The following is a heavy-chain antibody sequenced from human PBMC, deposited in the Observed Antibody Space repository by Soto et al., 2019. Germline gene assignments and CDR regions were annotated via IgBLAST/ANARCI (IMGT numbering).Heavy chain of an antibody. CDR3: TRDAKYHDILTGYFVNDH. CDR2: IIPVLGVE. Sequence: SVKVSCKASGGSFSSYIVSWVRQAPGQGLEWMGRIIPVLGVEYYAQKFQGRVTITADKSTSTAYMELSSLRSEDTAVYYCTRDAKYHDILTGYFVNDHWGQGTLVTVSS. D-gene: IGHD3-9*01. J-gene: IGHJ4*02. CDR1: GGSFSSYI. V-gene: IGHV1-69*04.